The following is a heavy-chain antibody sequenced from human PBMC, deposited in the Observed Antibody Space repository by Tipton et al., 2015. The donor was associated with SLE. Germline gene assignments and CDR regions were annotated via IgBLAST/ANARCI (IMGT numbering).Heavy chain of an antibody. V-gene: IGHV4-34*01. J-gene: IGHJ4*02. CDR1: GGSFSGYY. Sequence: LRLSCAVYGGSFSGYYWSWIRQPPGKGLEWIGEINHSGSTNYNPSLKSRVTISVDTSKNQFSLKLSSVTAADTAAYYCATLKFFGELGIGRDYWGQGTLVTVSS. CDR3: ATLKFFGELGIGRDY. CDR2: INHSGST. D-gene: IGHD3-3*01.